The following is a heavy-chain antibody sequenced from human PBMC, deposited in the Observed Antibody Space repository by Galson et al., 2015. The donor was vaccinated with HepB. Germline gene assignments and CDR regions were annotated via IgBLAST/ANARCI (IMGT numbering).Heavy chain of an antibody. D-gene: IGHD3-22*01. CDR2: VSNDGSTE. V-gene: IGHV3-30*04. CDR1: GFTFSNYA. CDR3: VRGGYYYTRGYWGQ. Sequence: SLRLSCAASGFTFSNYAMHWVRQAPGKGLEWVAVVSNDGSTEYYADSVKGRLTISRDNSKDTLYLQMNSPRPDDTAVYSCVRGGYYYTRGYWGQWGQGTLVTVSS. J-gene: IGHJ4*02.